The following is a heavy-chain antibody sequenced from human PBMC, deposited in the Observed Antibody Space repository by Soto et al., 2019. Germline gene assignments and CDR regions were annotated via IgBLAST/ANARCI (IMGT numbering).Heavy chain of an antibody. D-gene: IGHD3-3*01. V-gene: IGHV3-33*01. Sequence: QVQLVESGGGVVQPGRSLRLSCAASGFTFSSYGMHWVRQAPGKGLEWVAVIWCDGSNKYYADSVKGRFTISRDNSKNTLYLQMNSLRAEDTAVYYCARDGRAGITIFGVVIPNWYFDLWGRGTLVTVSS. CDR2: IWCDGSNK. CDR3: ARDGRAGITIFGVVIPNWYFDL. CDR1: GFTFSSYG. J-gene: IGHJ2*01.